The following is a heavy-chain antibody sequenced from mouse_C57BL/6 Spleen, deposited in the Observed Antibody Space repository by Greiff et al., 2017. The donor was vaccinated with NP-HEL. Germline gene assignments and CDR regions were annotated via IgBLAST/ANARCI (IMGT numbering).Heavy chain of an antibody. Sequence: EVKVVESGGGLVKPGGSLKLSCAASGFTFSDYGMHWVRQAPEKGLEWVAYISSGSSTIYYADTVKGRITISRDNAKNTLFLQMTSLRSEDTAMYYCARGKGETFDYWGQGTLVTVSA. J-gene: IGHJ3*01. V-gene: IGHV5-17*01. CDR2: ISSGSSTI. D-gene: IGHD2-13*01. CDR3: ARGKGETFDY. CDR1: GFTFSDYG.